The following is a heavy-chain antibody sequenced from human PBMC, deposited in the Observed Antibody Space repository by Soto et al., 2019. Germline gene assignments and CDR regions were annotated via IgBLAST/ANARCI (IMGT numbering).Heavy chain of an antibody. CDR3: ARLGYYDYIWGSTGDY. V-gene: IGHV4-39*01. Sequence: QLQLQESGPGLVKPSETLSLTCTVSGGSISSSSYYWGWIRQPPGKGLEWIGSIYYSGSTYYNPSLKRRVTISVDTSKNQFSLKLSSVTAADTAVYYCARLGYYDYIWGSTGDYWGQGTLVTVSS. D-gene: IGHD3-16*01. CDR2: IYYSGST. J-gene: IGHJ4*02. CDR1: GGSISSSSYY.